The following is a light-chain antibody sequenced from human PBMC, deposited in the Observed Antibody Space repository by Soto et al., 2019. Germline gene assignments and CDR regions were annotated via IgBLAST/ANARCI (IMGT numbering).Light chain of an antibody. CDR1: QSVLYSSNNKNY. J-gene: IGKJ1*01. Sequence: IVMTQSTYSLAVSLGERATIKCKSSQSVLYSSNNKNYLVWYQQKPGQPPKLLIYWASTRESGVPDRFSGSGSGTDFTLTISSLQAEDVAVYYCQQYYSTPRTFGQGTKVDIK. V-gene: IGKV4-1*01. CDR2: WAS. CDR3: QQYYSTPRT.